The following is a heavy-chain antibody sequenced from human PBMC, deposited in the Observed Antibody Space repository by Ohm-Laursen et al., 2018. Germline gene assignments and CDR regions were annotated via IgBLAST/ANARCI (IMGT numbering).Heavy chain of an antibody. CDR2: ISGSGGST. V-gene: IGHV3-23*01. CDR1: GFTFSSYG. D-gene: IGHD3-3*01. J-gene: IGHJ4*02. CDR3: AKVRRITIFGVVDY. Sequence: SLRLSCAASGFTFSSYGMHWVRQAPGKGLEWVSAISGSGGSTYYADSVKGRFTISRDNSKNTLYLQMNNLRAEDTAVYYCAKVRRITIFGVVDYWGQGTLVTVSS.